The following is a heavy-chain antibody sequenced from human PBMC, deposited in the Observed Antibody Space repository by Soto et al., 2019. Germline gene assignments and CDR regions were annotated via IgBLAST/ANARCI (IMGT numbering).Heavy chain of an antibody. CDR2: MNPNSGNT. CDR3: ASGGSRGWYFSYYYYGMDV. CDR1: GYTFTSYD. J-gene: IGHJ6*02. V-gene: IGHV1-8*01. Sequence: ASVKVSCKASGYTFTSYDINWVRQATGQGLEWMGWMNPNSGNTGYAQKFQGRVTMTRNTSISTAYMELSSLRSEDTAVYYCASGGSRGWYFSYYYYGMDVWGQGTTVTVSS. D-gene: IGHD6-19*01.